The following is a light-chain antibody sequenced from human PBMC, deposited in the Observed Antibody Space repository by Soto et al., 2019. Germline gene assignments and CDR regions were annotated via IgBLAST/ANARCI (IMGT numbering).Light chain of an antibody. J-gene: IGKJ1*01. Sequence: EIVLTQSPGTLSLSPGERATLSCRASQSVSSGYLAWYQQKPGQAPRLLIYGASNRATGIPDRFSGSGSGTDFTLTISRLEPEDFAVYYCQQYISSPLTFGQGTKVEIK. CDR3: QQYISSPLT. CDR2: GAS. CDR1: QSVSSGY. V-gene: IGKV3-20*01.